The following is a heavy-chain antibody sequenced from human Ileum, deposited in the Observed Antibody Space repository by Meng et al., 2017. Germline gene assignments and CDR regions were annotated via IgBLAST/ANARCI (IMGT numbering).Heavy chain of an antibody. CDR2: INTNTGNP. V-gene: IGHV7-4-1*02. CDR3: ARVTGGDYGIEFAY. CDR1: GYIFTTYA. J-gene: IGHJ4*02. D-gene: IGHD4-17*01. Sequence: QVKLVESGSELRKPGASVKVPRKASGYIFTTYAINWVRQAPGQGLEWMGWINTNTGNPTYAQGFTGRFVFSLDTSVNTAYLQISSLKAEDTAVYYCARVTGGDYGIEFAYWGQGTLVTVSS.